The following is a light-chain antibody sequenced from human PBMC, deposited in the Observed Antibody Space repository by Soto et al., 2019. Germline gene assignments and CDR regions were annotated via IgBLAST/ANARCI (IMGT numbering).Light chain of an antibody. J-gene: IGKJ4*01. CDR2: DAS. CDR3: QQHSSPLT. Sequence: EIVLTQSPATLSLSPGERATLSCRASQSVSSYLAWYQQKPGQAPRLLIYDASNRATGIPARFSGSGSGTDFTLTISSLEHDDFAVYYCQQHSSPLTFGGGTKVEIK. CDR1: QSVSSY. V-gene: IGKV3-11*01.